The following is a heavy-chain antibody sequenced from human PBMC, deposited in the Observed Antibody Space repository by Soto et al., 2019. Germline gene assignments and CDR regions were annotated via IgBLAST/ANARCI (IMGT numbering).Heavy chain of an antibody. V-gene: IGHV4-4*02. CDR1: SGSISSGNW. Sequence: QVQLQESGPGLVRPSGTLSLTCDVSSGSISSGNWWIWIRQPPGKGLEWIGEISQSGSTNYNPSLKSRGTISLGKSKKQFSLKLTAVTAADTAVYYCARAWGGFDFRYFDLWGRGTLVTVSS. J-gene: IGHJ2*01. CDR2: ISQSGST. D-gene: IGHD5-12*01. CDR3: ARAWGGFDFRYFDL.